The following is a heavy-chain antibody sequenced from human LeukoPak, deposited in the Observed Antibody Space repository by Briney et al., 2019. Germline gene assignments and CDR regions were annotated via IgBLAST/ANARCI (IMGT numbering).Heavy chain of an antibody. CDR2: INHSGST. J-gene: IGHJ4*02. V-gene: IGHV4-34*01. CDR3: TRGAGWLIDY. CDR1: GGSFSGYY. D-gene: IGHD3-16*01. Sequence: PSETLSLTCAVYGGSFSGYYWSWIRQPPGKGLEWIGEINHSGSTNYNPSLKSRVTISVDTSKNHFSLKLNSVTTADTAVYYCTRGAGWLIDYWGQGILVTVSS.